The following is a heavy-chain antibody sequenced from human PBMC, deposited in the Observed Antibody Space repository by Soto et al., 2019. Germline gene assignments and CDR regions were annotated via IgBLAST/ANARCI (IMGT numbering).Heavy chain of an antibody. J-gene: IGHJ4*02. CDR2: ILHDGSNE. D-gene: IGHD4-17*01. CDR1: GFSFTNYG. CDR3: AKCFYGDHPFDD. Sequence: GGSLRLSCAASGFSFTNYGMHWVRQAPGKGLEWVAGILHDGSNEFYADSVKGRFTISRDNSKNTLYVHMYSLRVEDTAVYFCAKCFYGDHPFDDCGQGSMVTVAS. V-gene: IGHV3-30*18.